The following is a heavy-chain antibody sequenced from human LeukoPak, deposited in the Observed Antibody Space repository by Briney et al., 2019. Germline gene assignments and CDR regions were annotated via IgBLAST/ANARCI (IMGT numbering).Heavy chain of an antibody. Sequence: GGSLRLSCAASGFTFSDYYMTWIRQAPGKGLEWVSYISSSGTTIYYADSVKGRFTISRDNSKDTLYLQMSSVRVDDTAVYYCARDRGRYYDSRGFYWGYYFDSWGQGILVTVST. J-gene: IGHJ4*02. CDR3: ARDRGRYYDSRGFYWGYYFDS. CDR2: ISSSGTTI. CDR1: GFTFSDYY. V-gene: IGHV3-11*01. D-gene: IGHD3-22*01.